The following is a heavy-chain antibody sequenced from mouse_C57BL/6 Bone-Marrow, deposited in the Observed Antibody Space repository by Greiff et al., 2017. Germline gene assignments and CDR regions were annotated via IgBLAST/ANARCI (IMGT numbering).Heavy chain of an antibody. V-gene: IGHV14-2*01. CDR2: IDPEDGET. CDR1: GFNIKDYY. Sequence: VQLKQSGAELVKPGASVKLSCTASGFNIKDYYMHWVKQRTEQGLEWIGRIDPEDGETKYAPKFQGQATITADTSSNTAYLQLSSLTSEDTAVYYCALITTVPAWFAYWGQGTLVTVSA. J-gene: IGHJ3*01. CDR3: ALITTVPAWFAY. D-gene: IGHD1-1*01.